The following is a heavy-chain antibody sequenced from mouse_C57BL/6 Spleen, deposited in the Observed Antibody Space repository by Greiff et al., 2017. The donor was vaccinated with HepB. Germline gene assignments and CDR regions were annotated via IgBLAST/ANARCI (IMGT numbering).Heavy chain of an antibody. CDR3: TRGDYGSSYGSRFAY. Sequence: EVQLQQSGTVLARPGASVKMSCKTSGYTFTSYWMHWVKQRPGQGLEWIGAIYPGNSDTSYNQKFKGKAKLTAVTSASTAYMELSSLTNEDSAVYYCTRGDYGSSYGSRFAYWGQGTLVTVSA. D-gene: IGHD1-1*01. CDR2: IYPGNSDT. V-gene: IGHV1-5*01. CDR1: GYTFTSYW. J-gene: IGHJ3*01.